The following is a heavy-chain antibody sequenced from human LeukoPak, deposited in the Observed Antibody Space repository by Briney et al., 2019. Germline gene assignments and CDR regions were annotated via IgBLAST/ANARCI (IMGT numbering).Heavy chain of an antibody. Sequence: KPSENLSLTCAVYGGSFSGYYWSWIRQPPGKGLEWIGEINHSGSTNYNPSLKSRVTTSVDTSKNQFSLKLSSVTAADTAVYYCARMGGYGRWLRPGAVGYWGQGTLVTVSS. CDR2: INHSGST. D-gene: IGHD5-12*01. CDR1: GGSFSGYY. V-gene: IGHV4-34*01. CDR3: ARMGGYGRWLRPGAVGY. J-gene: IGHJ4*02.